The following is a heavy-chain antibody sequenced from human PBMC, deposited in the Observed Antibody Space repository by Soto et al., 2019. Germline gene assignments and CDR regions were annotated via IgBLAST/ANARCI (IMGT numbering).Heavy chain of an antibody. V-gene: IGHV3-11*05. Sequence: QVQLVESGGGLVRPGGSLRLSCEASGFTFRDYYMTWFRQAPGKGLEWLSYIDSSTKYTNYADSVKGRFTISRDNAKNSLYLQMNSLRAGDPAVYYCAREYYYTMDVWGQGTMVTVSS. CDR1: GFTFRDYY. CDR2: IDSSTKYT. J-gene: IGHJ6*02. CDR3: AREYYYTMDV.